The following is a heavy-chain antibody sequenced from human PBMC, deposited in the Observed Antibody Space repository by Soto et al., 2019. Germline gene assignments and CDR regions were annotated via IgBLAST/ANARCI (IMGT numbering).Heavy chain of an antibody. J-gene: IGHJ4*02. V-gene: IGHV3-23*01. CDR3: AKSGYGAYYFDY. D-gene: IGHD3-9*01. CDR1: GFTFSSHA. Sequence: PWGSLILPCAASGFTFSSHAMSWVRAAPGKGLEWVSATSVSGGSTSYADSVKGRFTISRDNSKNTLYLQMNSLRAEDTAVYYCAKSGYGAYYFDYWGQGTLGTVSS. CDR2: TSVSGGST.